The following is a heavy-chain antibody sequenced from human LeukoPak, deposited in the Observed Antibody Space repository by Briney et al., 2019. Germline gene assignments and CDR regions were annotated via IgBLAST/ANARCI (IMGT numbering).Heavy chain of an antibody. J-gene: IGHJ4*02. CDR3: AKPREGSSSWYAAG. V-gene: IGHV3-30*18. D-gene: IGHD6-13*01. CDR2: ISYDGSNN. Sequence: GGSLRLSCAASGFTFSSYGMHWVRQAPGKGLEWVAVISYDGSNNYYADSVKGRFTISRDNSKNTLYLQMNSLRAEDTAVYYCAKPREGSSSWYAAGWGQRTLVTVSS. CDR1: GFTFSSYG.